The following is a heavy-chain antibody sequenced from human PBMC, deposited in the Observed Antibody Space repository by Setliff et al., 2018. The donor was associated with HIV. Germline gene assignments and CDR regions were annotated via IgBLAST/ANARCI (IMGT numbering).Heavy chain of an antibody. CDR3: AADRSWEEGCIGDNCYRGYTWFDP. CDR1: GYSFTNHY. CDR2: INPKSDGT. D-gene: IGHD2-15*01. V-gene: IGHV1-2*04. Sequence: ASVKVSCKSSGYSFTNHYIHWVRQAPGQGLEWMGWINPKSDGTNYAQKFQGWITMTRDTSISTAYMELSRLRSDDTAVYYCAADRSWEEGCIGDNCYRGYTWFDPWGQGTMVTVSS. J-gene: IGHJ5*02.